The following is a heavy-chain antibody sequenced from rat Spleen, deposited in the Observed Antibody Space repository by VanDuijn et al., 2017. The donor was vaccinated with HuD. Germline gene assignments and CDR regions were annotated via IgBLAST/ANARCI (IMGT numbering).Heavy chain of an antibody. CDR1: GFSLTNFH. V-gene: IGHV2-43*01. CDR3: ARGADSSYIYHYVMDA. D-gene: IGHD1-2*01. CDR2: IWTGGST. Sequence: QVQLKESGPGLVQPSQTLSLTCTVSGFSLTNFHVTWVRQPPGKGLEWMGVIWTGGSTEYNSALKSRLSISRDTSKSPVLLKMNRLQTEDTAMYFCARGADSSYIYHYVMDAWGQGASVTVSS. J-gene: IGHJ4*01.